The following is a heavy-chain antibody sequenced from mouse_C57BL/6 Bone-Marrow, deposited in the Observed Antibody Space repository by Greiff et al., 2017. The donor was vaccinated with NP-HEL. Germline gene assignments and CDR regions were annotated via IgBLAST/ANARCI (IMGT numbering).Heavy chain of an antibody. CDR1: GYTFTDYN. D-gene: IGHD1-1*01. V-gene: IGHV1-22*01. J-gene: IGHJ3*01. Sequence: DVQLQESGPELVKPGASVKMSCKASGYTFTDYNMHWVKQSHGKSLEWIGYINPNNGGTSYNQKFKGKATLTVNKSSSTAYMELRSLTSEDSAVYYCAGGYYGRAWFAYWGQGTLVTVSA. CDR3: AGGYYGRAWFAY. CDR2: INPNNGGT.